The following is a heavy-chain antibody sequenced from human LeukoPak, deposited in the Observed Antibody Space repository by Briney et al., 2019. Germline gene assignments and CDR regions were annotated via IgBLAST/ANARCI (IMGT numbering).Heavy chain of an antibody. Sequence: AASVKVSCKASGYTFTGHYIHWVRQAPGQGLEWMGWIHPNTGGTKYAQKFQGRVTMTRDTSSSTAYMELSSLRSADTAVYYCASEYKYDSSGANAFDIWGQGTMVTVSS. D-gene: IGHD3-22*01. CDR2: IHPNTGGT. V-gene: IGHV1-2*02. CDR1: GYTFTGHY. CDR3: ASEYKYDSSGANAFDI. J-gene: IGHJ3*02.